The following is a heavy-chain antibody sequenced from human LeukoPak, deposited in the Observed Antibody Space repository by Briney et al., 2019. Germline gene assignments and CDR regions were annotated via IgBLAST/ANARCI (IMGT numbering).Heavy chain of an antibody. Sequence: GGSLRLSCAVSGFTVSSNYMSWVRQAPGKGLEWVSLIYSISKRYYADSVKGRFTISRDNSKNTLFLQMNTLRAEDTAVYYCAKDIEGDNTKWGQGTLVTVSS. CDR3: AKDIEGDNTK. D-gene: IGHD2/OR15-2a*01. V-gene: IGHV3-66*01. CDR2: IYSISKR. CDR1: GFTVSSNY. J-gene: IGHJ4*02.